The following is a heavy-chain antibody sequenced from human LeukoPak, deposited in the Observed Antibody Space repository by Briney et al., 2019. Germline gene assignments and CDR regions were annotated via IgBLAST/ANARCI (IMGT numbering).Heavy chain of an antibody. CDR2: MNPYSGIT. Sequence: ASVKVSCKASGYTFSNYYMQWVRQAPGQGLEWMGWMNPYSGITGYPQKFQGRVTMTRDTSISTAYMELSSLISEDTAVYFCARENVNRGSSWGYDYFGMDVWGQGTAVTVSS. V-gene: IGHV1-8*02. CDR1: GYTFSNYY. D-gene: IGHD6-13*01. CDR3: ARENVNRGSSWGYDYFGMDV. J-gene: IGHJ6*02.